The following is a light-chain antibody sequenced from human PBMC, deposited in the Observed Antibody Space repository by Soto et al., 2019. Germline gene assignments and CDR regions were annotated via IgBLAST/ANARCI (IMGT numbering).Light chain of an antibody. J-gene: IGLJ1*01. CDR2: GNS. CDR3: QSYDSSLSGSYV. V-gene: IGLV1-40*01. CDR1: SSNIGSGYD. Sequence: QSVLTQPPSVSGAPGQRVTISCTRSSSNIGSGYDVHWYQQLPGTAHKLLIYGNSNRPSGVPDLFSGSKSGTSASLAITGLQAEDEADDYGQSYDSSLSGSYVFGTGTKVTVL.